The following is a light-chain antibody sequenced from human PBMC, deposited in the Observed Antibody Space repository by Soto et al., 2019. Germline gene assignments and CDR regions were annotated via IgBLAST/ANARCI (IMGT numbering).Light chain of an antibody. V-gene: IGKV1-5*03. CDR2: KAS. J-gene: IGKJ1*01. CDR3: QHYNSYSEA. Sequence: DIQMTQSPSHLSGSVGDRVTITFRASQTISSLLAWYQQKPGKAPKLLIYKASTLKSGVPSRFSGSGSGTEFTLTISSLQPDDFATYYCQHYNSYSEAFGQGTKVDIK. CDR1: QTISSL.